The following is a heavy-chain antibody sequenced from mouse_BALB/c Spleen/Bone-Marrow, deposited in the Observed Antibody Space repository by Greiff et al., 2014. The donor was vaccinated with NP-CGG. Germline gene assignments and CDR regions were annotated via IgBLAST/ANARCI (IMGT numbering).Heavy chain of an antibody. CDR3: AKNGYAWFAY. V-gene: IGHV2-2*02. Sequence: VQLQQSGPGLVQPSQSLSITCTVSGFSLTSYGVRWVRQSPGKGLDWLGVIWSGGSTDYNAAFISRLSIIKDNSKSQVFFKMNSLQANDTAIYYCAKNGYAWFAYWGQGTLVTVSA. J-gene: IGHJ3*01. D-gene: IGHD2-14*01. CDR2: IWSGGST. CDR1: GFSLTSYG.